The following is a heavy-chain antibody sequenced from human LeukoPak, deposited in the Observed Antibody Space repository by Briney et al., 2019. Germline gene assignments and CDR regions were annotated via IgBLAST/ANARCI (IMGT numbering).Heavy chain of an antibody. Sequence: PGGSLRLSCAASGFTFDNYRMSWVRQAPGKGLEWVSTVNADGGNTYYADSVKGRFTISRDNAKNSLYLQMNSLRAEDTAVYYCAVAGLSYWYFDLWGRGTLVTVSS. CDR2: VNADGGNT. V-gene: IGHV3-23*01. CDR1: GFTFDNYR. CDR3: AVAGLSYWYFDL. J-gene: IGHJ2*01. D-gene: IGHD6-19*01.